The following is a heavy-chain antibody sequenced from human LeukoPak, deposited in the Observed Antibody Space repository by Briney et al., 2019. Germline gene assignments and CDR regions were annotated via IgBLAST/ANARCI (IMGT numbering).Heavy chain of an antibody. CDR3: ARVGSFVGQPNV. CDR1: GGSISSYY. J-gene: IGHJ4*02. Sequence: PSETRSLTCTVSGGSISSYYWSWIRQPPGKGLEWIGYIYYSGSTNYNPSLKSRVTISVDTSKNQFSLKLSSVTAADTAVYYCARVGSFVGQPNVWGQGTLVTVSS. D-gene: IGHD3-10*01. CDR2: IYYSGST. V-gene: IGHV4-59*01.